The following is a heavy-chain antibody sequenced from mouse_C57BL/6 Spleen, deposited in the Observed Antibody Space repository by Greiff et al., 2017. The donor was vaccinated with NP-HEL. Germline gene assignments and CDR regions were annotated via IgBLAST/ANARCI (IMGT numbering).Heavy chain of an antibody. CDR3: ARRGYYGSSYDYYAMDY. Sequence: QVQLQQPGAELVKPGASVKLSCKASGYTFTSYWMHWVKQRPGQGLEWIGMIHPNSGSTNYNEKFKSKATLTVDKSSSTAYMQLSSLTSEDSAVYYCARRGYYGSSYDYYAMDYWGQGTAVTVSS. CDR1: GYTFTSYW. CDR2: IHPNSGST. D-gene: IGHD1-1*01. J-gene: IGHJ4*01. V-gene: IGHV1-64*01.